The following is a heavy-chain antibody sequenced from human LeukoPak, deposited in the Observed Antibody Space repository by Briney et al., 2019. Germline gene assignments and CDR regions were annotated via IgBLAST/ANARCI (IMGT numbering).Heavy chain of an antibody. CDR3: AKSGLNRFDY. Sequence: GGSLRLSCAASGFIFTNYDISWVRQAPGKGLEWVSRISGSGGSTYYADSVKGRFAISRDNSKNTLYLQMNSLRAEDTAVYYCAKSGLNRFDYWGQGTLVTVSS. D-gene: IGHD2-15*01. CDR2: ISGSGGST. CDR1: GFIFTNYD. V-gene: IGHV3-23*01. J-gene: IGHJ4*02.